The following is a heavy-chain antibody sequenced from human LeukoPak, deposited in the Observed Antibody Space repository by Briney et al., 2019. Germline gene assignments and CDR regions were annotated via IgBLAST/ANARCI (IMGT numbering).Heavy chain of an antibody. V-gene: IGHV5-51*01. Sequence: GESLKISCKGSGYSFTTYWIGWVRQMPGKGLEWMGIIYPGDSDTRDSPSFQGQVTISADKSTTTAYLQWNNLKASDTAIYYCARQFGSWFDYWGQGTLVTVSS. CDR2: IYPGDSDT. CDR1: GYSFTTYW. CDR3: ARQFGSWFDY. D-gene: IGHD6-13*01. J-gene: IGHJ4*02.